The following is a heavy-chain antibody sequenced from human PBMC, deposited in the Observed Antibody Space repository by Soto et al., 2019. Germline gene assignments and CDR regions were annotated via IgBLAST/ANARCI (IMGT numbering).Heavy chain of an antibody. Sequence: QVQLVESGGGVVQPGRSLRLSCAASGFTFSSYGMHWVRQAPGKGLEWVAVIWYDGSNKYYADSVKGRFTISRDNSKNTLYLQMNSLRAEDTAVYYCARDGYDFWSGKIIAGYYYYYGMDVWGQGTTVTVSS. D-gene: IGHD3-3*01. J-gene: IGHJ6*02. V-gene: IGHV3-33*01. CDR3: ARDGYDFWSGKIIAGYYYYYGMDV. CDR2: IWYDGSNK. CDR1: GFTFSSYG.